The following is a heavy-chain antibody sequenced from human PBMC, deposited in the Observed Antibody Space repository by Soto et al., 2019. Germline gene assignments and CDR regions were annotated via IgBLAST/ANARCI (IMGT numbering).Heavy chain of an antibody. CDR1: GFTVSSNY. V-gene: IGHV3-53*01. J-gene: IGHJ6*02. CDR3: AKAGFWSGYLSPYYYYGMDV. D-gene: IGHD3-3*01. CDR2: IYSGGST. Sequence: PGGSLRLSSAASGFTVSSNYMSWVRQAPGKGLEWVSVIYSGGSTYYADSVKGRFTISRDNSKNTLYLQMNSLRAEDTAVYYCAKAGFWSGYLSPYYYYGMDVWGQGTTVTVSS.